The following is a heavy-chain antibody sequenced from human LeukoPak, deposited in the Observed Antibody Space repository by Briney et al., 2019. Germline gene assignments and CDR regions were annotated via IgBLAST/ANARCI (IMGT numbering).Heavy chain of an antibody. V-gene: IGHV1-69*13. J-gene: IGHJ5*02. Sequence: SVKVSCKASGYTFTSYGISWVRQAPGQGLEWMGGIIPIFGTANYAQKFQGRVTITADESTSTAYMELSSLRSEDTAVYYCARTWAERFDPWGQGTLVTVSS. CDR2: IIPIFGTA. CDR1: GYTFTSYG. CDR3: ARTWAERFDP.